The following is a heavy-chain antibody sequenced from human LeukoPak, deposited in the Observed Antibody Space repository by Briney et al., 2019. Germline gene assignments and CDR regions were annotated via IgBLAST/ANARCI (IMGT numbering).Heavy chain of an antibody. D-gene: IGHD3-10*01. J-gene: IGHJ4*02. Sequence: ASVKVSCKASGYPFTSYGISWLRQAPGQGLEWIGWISAYDGNRKYAESFQGRVTMTTDTSTSTAYLDLTNLRSDDTALYYCARDRQLQWFGEFNIDFDYWGQGTLVTVSS. CDR1: GYPFTSYG. CDR3: ARDRQLQWFGEFNIDFDY. V-gene: IGHV1-18*01. CDR2: ISAYDGNR.